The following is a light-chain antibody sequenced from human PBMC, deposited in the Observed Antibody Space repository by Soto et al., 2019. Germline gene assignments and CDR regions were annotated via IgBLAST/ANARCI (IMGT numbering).Light chain of an antibody. CDR1: SSDVGSYNL. Sequence: QSALTQPASVSGSPGQSITISCTGTSSDVGSYNLVSWYQQHPGKAPKLMIYEVSKRPSGVSNRFSGSKSGNTASLTISGLQAEDESEYYCCSYAGSSTSVFGTGTKRTVL. V-gene: IGLV2-23*02. J-gene: IGLJ1*01. CDR3: CSYAGSSTSV. CDR2: EVS.